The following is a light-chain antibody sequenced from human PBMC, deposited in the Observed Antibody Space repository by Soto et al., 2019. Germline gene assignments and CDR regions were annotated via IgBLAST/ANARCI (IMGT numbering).Light chain of an antibody. CDR2: DVT. J-gene: IGLJ2*01. V-gene: IGLV2-14*01. Sequence: QSALTQPASVSGSPGQSITISCTGTSSDVGGYNSVSWYRQDPGKAPKLMIYDVTNRPSGVSNRFSGSKSGNTASLTISGLQAEDEADYYCCSYAGDLALFGGGTKVTVL. CDR3: CSYAGDLAL. CDR1: SSDVGGYNS.